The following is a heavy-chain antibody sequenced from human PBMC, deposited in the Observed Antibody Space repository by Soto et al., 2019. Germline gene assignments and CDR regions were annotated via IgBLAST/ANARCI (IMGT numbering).Heavy chain of an antibody. CDR1: GFTFSSYW. Sequence: GGSLRLSCAASGFTFSSYWMSWVRQAPGKGLEWVANIKQDGSEKYYVDSVKGRFTISRDNAKNSLYLQMNSLRAEDTAVYYCSRAGILTTPYYFDYWGQGTLVTVSS. CDR3: SRAGILTTPYYFDY. V-gene: IGHV3-7*01. D-gene: IGHD4-4*01. J-gene: IGHJ4*01. CDR2: IKQDGSEK.